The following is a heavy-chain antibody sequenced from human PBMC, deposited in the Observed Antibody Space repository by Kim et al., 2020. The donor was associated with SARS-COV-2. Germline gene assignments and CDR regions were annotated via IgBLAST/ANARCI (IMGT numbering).Heavy chain of an antibody. V-gene: IGHV4-39*01. D-gene: IGHD6-19*01. Sequence: SETLSLTCTVSGGSLSSSSYYWGWIRQPPGKGLEWIVTAYYIGNTYYNPSLKSRVTISVDTTKNQFYLKLGSATAADTSAYYCARHQMYSSGWY. J-gene: IGHJ2*01. CDR3: ARHQMYSSGWY. CDR2: AYYIGNT. CDR1: GGSLSSSSYY.